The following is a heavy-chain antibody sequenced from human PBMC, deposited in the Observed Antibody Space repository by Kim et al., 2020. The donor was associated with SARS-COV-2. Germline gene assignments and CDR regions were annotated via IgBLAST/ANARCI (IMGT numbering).Heavy chain of an antibody. Sequence: GGSLRLSCAASGFTVSSNYMSWVRQAPGKGLEWVSVIYSGGSTYYADSVKGRFTISRDNSKNTLYLQMNSLRAEDTAVYYCASRPRIGTAMVTFGYYWGQGTLVTVSS. CDR2: IYSGGST. V-gene: IGHV3-66*01. CDR3: ASRPRIGTAMVTFGYY. D-gene: IGHD5-18*01. J-gene: IGHJ4*02. CDR1: GFTVSSNY.